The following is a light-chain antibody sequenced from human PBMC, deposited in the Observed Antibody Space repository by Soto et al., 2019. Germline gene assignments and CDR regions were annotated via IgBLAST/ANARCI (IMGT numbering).Light chain of an antibody. Sequence: DIQMAQSPSLLSASVGDRVTITCRASETISHVLNWYQQKPGIAPRLLIYDASSLQSGVPSRFSGSGSGADFTLTISSLQPEDFAIYYCQQSYRTPLTFGGGTKVDIK. CDR1: ETISHV. V-gene: IGKV1-39*01. CDR2: DAS. J-gene: IGKJ4*01. CDR3: QQSYRTPLT.